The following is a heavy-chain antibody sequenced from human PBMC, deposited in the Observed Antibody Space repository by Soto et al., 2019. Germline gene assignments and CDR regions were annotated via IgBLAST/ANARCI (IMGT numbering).Heavy chain of an antibody. CDR3: ARRFDDYGDYFDY. CDR2: IYYSGST. D-gene: IGHD4-17*01. CDR1: GGSISSSSYY. J-gene: IGHJ4*02. V-gene: IGHV4-39*01. Sequence: ETLSLTCTVSGGSISSSSYYWGWIRQPPGKGLEWIGSIYYSGSTYYNPSLKSRVTISVDTSKNQFSLKLSSVTAADTAVYYCARRFDDYGDYFDYWGQGTLVTVSS.